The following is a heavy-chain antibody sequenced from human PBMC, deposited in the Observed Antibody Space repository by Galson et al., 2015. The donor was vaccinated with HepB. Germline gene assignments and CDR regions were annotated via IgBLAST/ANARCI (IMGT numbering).Heavy chain of an antibody. J-gene: IGHJ4*02. Sequence: SLRLSCAASGFTVSSNYMSWVRQAPGKGLEWVSVIYSGGSTYYADSVKGRFTISRDNSKNTLYLQMNGLRAEDTAVYYCATVPLSYSSTYYFDYWGQGTLVTVSS. CDR1: GFTVSSNY. CDR3: ATVPLSYSSTYYFDY. V-gene: IGHV3-66*01. CDR2: IYSGGST. D-gene: IGHD6-19*01.